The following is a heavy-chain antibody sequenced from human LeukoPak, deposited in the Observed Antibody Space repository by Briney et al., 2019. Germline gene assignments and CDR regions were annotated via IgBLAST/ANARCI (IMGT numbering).Heavy chain of an antibody. CDR2: IYYSGST. D-gene: IGHD6-13*01. CDR1: GGSISSSSYY. J-gene: IGHJ4*02. Sequence: SETLSRNCTVSGGSISSSSYYWGWIRQAPGKGLEWIGSIYYSGSTYYNPSLKSRVTISVDTTKNQFSLKLSSVTAADTAVYYCAGVGIAAAEGLDYWGQGTLVTVSS. CDR3: AGVGIAAAEGLDY. V-gene: IGHV4-39*01.